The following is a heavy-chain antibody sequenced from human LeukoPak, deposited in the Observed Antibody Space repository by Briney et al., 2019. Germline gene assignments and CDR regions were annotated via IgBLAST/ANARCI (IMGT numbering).Heavy chain of an antibody. CDR1: GGSISSGSYY. V-gene: IGHV4-61*02. CDR3: AREPRAWDSSGYYAFDI. J-gene: IGHJ3*02. D-gene: IGHD3-22*01. Sequence: PSQTLSLTCTVSGGSISSGSYYWSWIRQPAGKGLEWIGRIYTSGSTNYNPSLKSRVTISVDTSKNQFSLKLSSVTAADTAVYYCAREPRAWDSSGYYAFDIWGQGTMVTVSS. CDR2: IYTSGST.